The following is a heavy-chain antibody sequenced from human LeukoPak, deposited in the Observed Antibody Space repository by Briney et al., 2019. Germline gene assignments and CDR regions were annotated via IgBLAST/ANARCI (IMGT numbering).Heavy chain of an antibody. J-gene: IGHJ3*02. V-gene: IGHV1-2*06. CDR2: INPNSGGT. CDR1: GYTFTGYY. CDR3: ARGGDGAIQLWLPPVVAFDI. D-gene: IGHD5-18*01. Sequence: ASVKVSCKASGYTFTGYYMHWVRQAPGQGLEWMGRINPNSGGTNYAQKFQGRVTMTRDTSISTAYMELSRLRSDDTAVYYCARGGDGAIQLWLPPVVAFDIWGQGTMVTASS.